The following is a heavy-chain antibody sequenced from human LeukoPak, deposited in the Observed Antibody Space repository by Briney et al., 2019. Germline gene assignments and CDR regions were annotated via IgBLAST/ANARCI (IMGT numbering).Heavy chain of an antibody. CDR2: MNPHSGNT. V-gene: IGHV1-8*03. J-gene: IGHJ4*02. D-gene: IGHD2-15*01. CDR3: ARVRYCSGGSCPYYFDY. Sequence: ASVKLSCKASGYTFTSYDINWVRQATGQGLEWMGWMNPHSGNTGYAQRFKGRVHITRNTSISTAYMELSSLRSEDTAVYYCARVRYCSGGSCPYYFDYWGQGTLVTVSS. CDR1: GYTFTSYD.